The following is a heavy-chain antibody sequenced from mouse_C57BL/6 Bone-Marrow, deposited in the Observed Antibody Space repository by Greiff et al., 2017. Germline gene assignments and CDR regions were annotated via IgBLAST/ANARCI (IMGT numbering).Heavy chain of an antibody. V-gene: IGHV1-55*01. J-gene: IGHJ1*03. CDR3: ARPYYSNYWYFDV. D-gene: IGHD2-5*01. CDR1: GYTFTSYW. CDR2: IYPGSGST. Sequence: VQLQQPGAELVKPGASVTMSCKASGYTFTSYWITWVKQRPGQGLEWIGDIYPGSGSTNYNEKFKSKATLTVETSSSTAYMQLSSLTSEDSAVYYCARPYYSNYWYFDVWGTGTTVTVSS.